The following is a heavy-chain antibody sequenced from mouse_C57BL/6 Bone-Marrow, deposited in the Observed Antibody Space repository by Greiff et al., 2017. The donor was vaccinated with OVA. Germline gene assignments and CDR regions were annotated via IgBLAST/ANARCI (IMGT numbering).Heavy chain of an antibody. CDR1: GYAFSSSW. J-gene: IGHJ1*03. CDR2: IYPGDGDT. CDR3: ASPPDGYYWYFDV. V-gene: IGHV1-82*01. D-gene: IGHD2-3*01. Sequence: VKLQQSGPELVKPGASVKISCKASGYAFSSSWMNWVKQRPGKGLEWIGRIYPGDGDTNYNGKFKGKATLTADKSSSTAYMQLSSLTSEDSAVYFCASPPDGYYWYFDVWGTGTTVTVSS.